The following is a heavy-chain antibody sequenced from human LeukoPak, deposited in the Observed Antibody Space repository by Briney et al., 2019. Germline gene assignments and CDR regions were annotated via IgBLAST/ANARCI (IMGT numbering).Heavy chain of an antibody. Sequence: PSETLSLTCTVSGGSISSYYWSWIRQPPGKGLEWIGYIYYSGSTYYNPSLKSRVTISVDTSKNQFSLKLSSVTAADTAVYYCARPKSARPSYDAFDIWGQGTMVTVSS. D-gene: IGHD6-6*01. J-gene: IGHJ3*02. CDR2: IYYSGST. CDR3: ARPKSARPSYDAFDI. V-gene: IGHV4-59*04. CDR1: GGSISSYY.